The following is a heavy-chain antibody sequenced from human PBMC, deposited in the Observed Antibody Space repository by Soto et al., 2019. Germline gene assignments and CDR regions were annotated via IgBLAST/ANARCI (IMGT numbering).Heavy chain of an antibody. D-gene: IGHD5-18*01. Sequence: GESLKISCKGSGYSFSNYWIGWVRQMPGKGLEWMGIIYPGDSDTTYSPSFQGQVTTSADKSISTAYLQWSSLKASDTTMYYCARPSYGTSRYDRLDVWGRGTTVTVSS. CDR1: GYSFSNYW. CDR3: ARPSYGTSRYDRLDV. V-gene: IGHV5-51*01. J-gene: IGHJ6*02. CDR2: IYPGDSDT.